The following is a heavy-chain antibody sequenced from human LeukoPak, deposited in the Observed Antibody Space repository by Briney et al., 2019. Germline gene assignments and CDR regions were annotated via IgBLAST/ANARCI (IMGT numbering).Heavy chain of an antibody. CDR3: ASLVRGGYYFDY. V-gene: IGHV4-61*09. CDR1: GGSINGGSYY. CDR2: IFTTGST. D-gene: IGHD3-10*01. Sequence: SGTLSLTCSVSGGSINGGSYYWSWIRQPAGKPLEWIGHIFTTGSTSYNPSLRTRVTISEDSSKDQFSLKLSSVTAADTAVYYCASLVRGGYYFDYWGQGTLVTVSS. J-gene: IGHJ4*02.